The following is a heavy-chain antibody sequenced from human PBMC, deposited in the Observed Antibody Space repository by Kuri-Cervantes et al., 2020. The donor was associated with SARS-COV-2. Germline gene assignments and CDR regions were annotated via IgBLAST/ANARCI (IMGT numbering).Heavy chain of an antibody. D-gene: IGHD3-22*01. J-gene: IGHJ6*02. V-gene: IGHV4-59*12. CDR3: ARYYYSNYGMDV. CDR1: GGSISSYY. Sequence: SETLSLTCTVSGGSISSYYWSWIRQPPGKGLEWIGYIYYAGNTNYNPSLKSRVTISVDTSKNQFSLKLSSVTAADTALYYCARYYYSNYGMDVWGQGTTVTVSS. CDR2: IYYAGNT.